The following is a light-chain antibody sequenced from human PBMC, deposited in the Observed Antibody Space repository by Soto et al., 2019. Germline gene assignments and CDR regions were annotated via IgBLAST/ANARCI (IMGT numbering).Light chain of an antibody. J-gene: IGKJ1*01. CDR3: QQRSKWRT. V-gene: IGKV3-11*01. CDR1: QSIIT. CDR2: DAS. Sequence: EIVLTQSTVTLSLSPGERATLSCRASQSIITLAWYKQKPGRAPRLLIYDASKRATGIPARFSGSGFGTDYTLTISSLEPEDFAVYYCQQRSKWRTFGQGTKVDI.